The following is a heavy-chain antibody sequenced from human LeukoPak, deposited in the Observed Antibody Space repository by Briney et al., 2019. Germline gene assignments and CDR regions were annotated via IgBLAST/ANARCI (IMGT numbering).Heavy chain of an antibody. CDR1: GFTVSSNC. J-gene: IGHJ4*02. CDR2: IKPDGSAE. V-gene: IGHV3-7*01. D-gene: IGHD6-13*01. Sequence: GSLRLSCAASGFTVSSNCMSWVRHVPGRGLDWVANIKPDGSAEYYAASVKGRFTVSRDNAENSLYLQMNSLRVEDTAVYYCARANNSSWHNWGQGTLVTVSS. CDR3: ARANNSSWHN.